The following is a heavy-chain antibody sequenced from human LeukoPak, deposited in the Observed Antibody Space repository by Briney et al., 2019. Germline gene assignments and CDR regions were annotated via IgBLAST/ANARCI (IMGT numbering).Heavy chain of an antibody. D-gene: IGHD2-2*01. CDR1: GFTFSSYW. CDR2: IKQDGSEK. J-gene: IGHJ5*02. Sequence: QPGASLRLSCAASGFTFSSYWMSWVRQAPGKGLEWVANIKQDGSEKYYVDSVKGRFTISRDNAKNSLYLQMNSLRAEDTAVYYCARDDCSSISCYHNWFDPWGQGTLVTVSS. V-gene: IGHV3-7*01. CDR3: ARDDCSSISCYHNWFDP.